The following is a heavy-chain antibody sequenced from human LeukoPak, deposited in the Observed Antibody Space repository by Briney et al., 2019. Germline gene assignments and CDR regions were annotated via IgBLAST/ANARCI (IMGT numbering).Heavy chain of an antibody. J-gene: IGHJ4*02. CDR3: ARGVSPDC. CDR2: MNPNSGNT. CDR1: GYTFTSYD. Sequence: ASVKVSCKAAGYTFTSYDSNWVRQATGQGLELMAWMNPNSGNTGFQQKYQSRVTLTRTTSISTANMQMSSRRFDDTAVYYCARGVSPDCWGQRTLVTVSA. V-gene: IGHV1-8*03.